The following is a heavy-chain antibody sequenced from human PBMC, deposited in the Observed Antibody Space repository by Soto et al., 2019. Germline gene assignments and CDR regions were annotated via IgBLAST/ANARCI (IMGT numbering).Heavy chain of an antibody. CDR2: IIPIFGTA. CDR1: GGTFSSYA. J-gene: IGHJ4*02. Sequence: SVKVSWKASGGTFSSYAISWVRQAPGQGLEWMGGIIPIFGTANYAQKFQGRVTITADESTSTAYMELSSLRSEDTAVYYCARGPAGYYDSSGKFDYWGQGTLVTVSS. CDR3: ARGPAGYYDSSGKFDY. D-gene: IGHD3-22*01. V-gene: IGHV1-69*13.